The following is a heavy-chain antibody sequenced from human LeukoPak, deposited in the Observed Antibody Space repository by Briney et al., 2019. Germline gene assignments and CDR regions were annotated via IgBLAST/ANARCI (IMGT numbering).Heavy chain of an antibody. CDR3: AKDRDGYKSGDFDY. D-gene: IGHD5-24*01. Sequence: GGSLRLSCAASGFTFSSYAMSWVRQAPGEGLECVSAVSGSGGSTYYADSVKGRFIISRDNTKNTLYLQMNSLRAEDTAVYYGAKDRDGYKSGDFDYWGQGTLVTVSS. CDR2: VSGSGGST. J-gene: IGHJ4*02. V-gene: IGHV3-23*01. CDR1: GFTFSSYA.